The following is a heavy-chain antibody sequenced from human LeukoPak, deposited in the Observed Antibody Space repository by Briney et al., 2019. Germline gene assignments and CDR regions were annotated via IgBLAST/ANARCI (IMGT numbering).Heavy chain of an antibody. CDR2: INPNSGGT. V-gene: IGHV1-2*02. Sequence: GASVKVSCKASGYTFTGYYMHWVRQAHGQGLEWMGWINPNSGGTNYAQKFQGRVTMTRDTSISTAYMELSRLRSDDTAVYYCARANVLRFLEWSFDYWGQGTLVTVSS. D-gene: IGHD3-3*01. J-gene: IGHJ4*02. CDR1: GYTFTGYY. CDR3: ARANVLRFLEWSFDY.